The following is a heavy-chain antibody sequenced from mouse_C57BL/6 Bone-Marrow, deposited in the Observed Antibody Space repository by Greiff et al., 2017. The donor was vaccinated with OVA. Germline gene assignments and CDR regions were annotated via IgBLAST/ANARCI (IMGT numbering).Heavy chain of an antibody. D-gene: IGHD1-1*01. CDR3: ARRGGNYDY. CDR2: ISSGGSYT. J-gene: IGHJ2*01. V-gene: IGHV5-6*02. Sequence: DVKLVESGGDLVKPGGSLKLSCAASGFTFSSYGMSWVRQTPDKRLEWVATISSGGSYTYYPDSVKGRFTISRDNAKNTLYLQMSSLKSEDTAMYYCARRGGNYDYWGQGTTLTVSS. CDR1: GFTFSSYG.